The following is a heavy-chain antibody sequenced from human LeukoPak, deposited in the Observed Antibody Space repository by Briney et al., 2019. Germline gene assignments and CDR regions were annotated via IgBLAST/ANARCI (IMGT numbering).Heavy chain of an antibody. J-gene: IGHJ2*01. Sequence: GRSLRLSCAPSGFTFRNYGIHWVRQAPGKGLEWVAAISYDGTKKFYSDSGEGRFTISRDNSMNTLYLQINSLRAEDTALYFCARDADTTTPNWYFDLWGRGTLLTVSS. CDR1: GFTFRNYG. CDR3: ARDADTTTPNWYFDL. D-gene: IGHD2-15*01. V-gene: IGHV3-30*03. CDR2: ISYDGTKK.